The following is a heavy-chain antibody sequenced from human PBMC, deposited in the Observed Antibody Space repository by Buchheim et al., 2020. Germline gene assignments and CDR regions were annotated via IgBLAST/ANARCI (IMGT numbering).Heavy chain of an antibody. V-gene: IGHV3-30*18. CDR2: ISYDGNNK. Sequence: QVQLVESGGGVVQPGRSLRLSCVVSGFTFRTYGMYWVRQAPGKGLEWLAVISYDGNNKYYADSVKGRFTISRDNSKNTLYLQIHGLRADDTAVYYCAKDWANSGMDVWGQGTT. CDR1: GFTFRTYG. D-gene: IGHD3-16*01. CDR3: AKDWANSGMDV. J-gene: IGHJ6*02.